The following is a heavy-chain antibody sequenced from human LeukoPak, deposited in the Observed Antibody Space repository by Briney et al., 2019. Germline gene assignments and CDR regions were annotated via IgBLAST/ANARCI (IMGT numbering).Heavy chain of an antibody. CDR2: IIPVFGTA. CDR1: GGTFSNYA. D-gene: IGHD6-19*01. V-gene: IGHV1-69*13. J-gene: IGHJ4*02. Sequence: SVKVSCKASGGTFSNYALSWVRQAPGQGLEWMGGIIPVFGTANYAQKFQGRVTITADESTSTAYMELTSLRSEDTAMYYCARGSGGWYYFDYWGQGTLVTVSS. CDR3: ARGSGGWYYFDY.